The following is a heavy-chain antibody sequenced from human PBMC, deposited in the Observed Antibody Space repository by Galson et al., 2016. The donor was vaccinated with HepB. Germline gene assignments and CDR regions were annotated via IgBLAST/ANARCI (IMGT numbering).Heavy chain of an antibody. CDR2: IYWNDDK. D-gene: IGHD3-10*01. Sequence: PALVQPTQTLTLTCPFSGFPLCPSGVGVGWIRQSPGKALEWLALIYWNDDKRYSPSLKSRLTITKDTSKNQVVLTLTNMDPVDTATYYGAHRRTSADYGSGKDHYFDYWGQGTLVTVSS. V-gene: IGHV2-5*01. CDR3: AHRRTSADYGSGKDHYFDY. CDR1: GFPLCPSGVG. J-gene: IGHJ4*02.